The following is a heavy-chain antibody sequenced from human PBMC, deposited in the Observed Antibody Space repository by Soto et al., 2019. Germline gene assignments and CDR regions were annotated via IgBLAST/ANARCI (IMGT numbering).Heavy chain of an antibody. J-gene: IGHJ6*02. CDR1: GFTFSIYN. CDR3: ARDTNTGASNPQLFTDGMHV. D-gene: IGHD1-1*01. CDR2: ISSSSTYI. V-gene: IGHV3-21*01. Sequence: SGGSLRLSCAASGFTFSIYNMNWVRQAPGKGLEWVSSISSSSTYIFYADSVKGRFTISRDNAKRSLALQINSLRAEDTAVYYCARDTNTGASNPQLFTDGMHVWGQGPTVTVYS.